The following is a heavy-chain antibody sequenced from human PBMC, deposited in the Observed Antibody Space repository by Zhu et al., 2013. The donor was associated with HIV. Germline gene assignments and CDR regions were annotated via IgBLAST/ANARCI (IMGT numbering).Heavy chain of an antibody. CDR2: IDTGNGNT. J-gene: IGHJ4*02. V-gene: IGHV1-3*04. CDR1: GYTFTNYP. Sequence: QLVQSGAEVKKPGASVKVSCKASGYTFTNYPMHWVRQAPGQSLEWMAWIDTGNGNTKYSQNFQGRVTVTRDTSASTAYMELSSLRSEDTALYYCTRVRSDSSHDYWGQGTLVTVSS. CDR3: TRVRSDSSHDY. D-gene: IGHD3-22*01.